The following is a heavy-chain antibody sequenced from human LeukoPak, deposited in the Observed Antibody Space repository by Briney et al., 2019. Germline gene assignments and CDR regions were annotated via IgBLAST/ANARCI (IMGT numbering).Heavy chain of an antibody. V-gene: IGHV3-23*01. CDR2: IYNNGDNT. CDR1: GFTFINYA. Sequence: GGSLRLSCAASGFTFINYAMNWVRQAPGKGVEGVADIYNNGDNTYYTDSVKGRFTISRDNSKNTLYLQMNSLRAEDTALYYCAKSGARWSHFDYWGQGTLVTVSS. J-gene: IGHJ4*02. CDR3: AKSGARWSHFDY. D-gene: IGHD3-3*01.